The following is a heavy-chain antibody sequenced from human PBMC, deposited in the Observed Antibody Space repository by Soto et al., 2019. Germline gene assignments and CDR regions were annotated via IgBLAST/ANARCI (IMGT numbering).Heavy chain of an antibody. CDR1: GGSFSGYY. D-gene: IGHD5-18*01. Sequence: SETLSLTCAVYGGSFSGYYWSWIRQPPGKGLEWIGEINHSGSTNYNPSLKSRVTISVDTSKNQFSLKASDTAMYYCARSLQIWSPFDFWGQGTLVTVSS. V-gene: IGHV4-34*01. J-gene: IGHJ4*02. CDR3: ARSLQIWSPFDF. CDR2: INHSGST.